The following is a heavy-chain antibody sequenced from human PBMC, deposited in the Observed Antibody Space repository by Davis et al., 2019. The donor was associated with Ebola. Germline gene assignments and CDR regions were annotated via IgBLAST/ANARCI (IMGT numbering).Heavy chain of an antibody. Sequence: AASVKVSCKASGGTFSTYAISWVRQAPGQGLEWMGGITPIFGSANYAQKLQGRVTMTTDTSTSPAYMELRSLRSDDTAVYYCARGLAYFGGDCYSDDAFDIWGQGTMVTVSS. V-gene: IGHV1-69*05. J-gene: IGHJ3*02. CDR1: GGTFSTYA. CDR2: ITPIFGSA. D-gene: IGHD2-21*01. CDR3: ARGLAYFGGDCYSDDAFDI.